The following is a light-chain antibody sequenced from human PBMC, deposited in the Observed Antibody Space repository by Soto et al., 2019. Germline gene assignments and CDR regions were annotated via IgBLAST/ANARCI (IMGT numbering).Light chain of an antibody. CDR2: AAS. CDR3: QQSYISPYT. Sequence: DIQMTQSPSSLSASVGDRVTITCRASESIANYLNWYQQKPGKAPNLLIYAASTLQTGVPSRFSGCGSGTDFTLTISSLQTEDFATYFCQQSYISPYTFCQGTKLDI. V-gene: IGKV1-39*01. J-gene: IGKJ2*01. CDR1: ESIANY.